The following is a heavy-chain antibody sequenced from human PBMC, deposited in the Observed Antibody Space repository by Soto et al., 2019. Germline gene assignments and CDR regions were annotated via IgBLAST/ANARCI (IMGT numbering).Heavy chain of an antibody. Sequence: QVQLQESGPGLVKPSQTLSLTCTVSGGSISSGDYYWSWIRQPPGKGLEWIGYIYYRGSTYYNPSHKGRGNVSVDPSKNQFSLTLSSVTAADTAVYYCARGGGYGQAYDAFDIWGQGTMFTVS. CDR2: IYYRGST. V-gene: IGHV4-30-4*01. CDR3: ARGGGYGQAYDAFDI. J-gene: IGHJ3*02. CDR1: GGSISSGDYY. D-gene: IGHD5-12*01.